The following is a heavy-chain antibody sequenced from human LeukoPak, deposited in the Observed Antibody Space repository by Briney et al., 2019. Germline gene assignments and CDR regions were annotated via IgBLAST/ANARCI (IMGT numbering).Heavy chain of an antibody. V-gene: IGHV3-33*01. CDR1: GFTFSSYG. Sequence: GGSLRLSCAASGFTFSSYGMHWVRHAPGKGLEWVAVIWYDGSNKYYADSVKGRFTISRDNSKNTLYLQMNSLRAEDTAVYYCARDQVYRQTWYFDYWGQGTLVTVSS. J-gene: IGHJ4*02. D-gene: IGHD1-14*01. CDR2: IWYDGSNK. CDR3: ARDQVYRQTWYFDY.